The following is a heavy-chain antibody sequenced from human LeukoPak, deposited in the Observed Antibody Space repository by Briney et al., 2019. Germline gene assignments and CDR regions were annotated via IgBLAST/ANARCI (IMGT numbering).Heavy chain of an antibody. V-gene: IGHV1-18*01. CDR2: ISAYNGNT. D-gene: IGHD6-19*01. J-gene: IGHJ4*02. CDR3: ARDAPWQWLVGPRNGPHHDGNDY. CDR1: GGTFSSYA. Sequence: GASVKVSCKASGGTFSSYAISWVRQAPGQGLEWMGWISAYNGNTNYAQKLQGRVTMTTDTSTSTAYMELRSLRSDDTAVYYCARDAPWQWLVGPRNGPHHDGNDYWGQGTLVTVSS.